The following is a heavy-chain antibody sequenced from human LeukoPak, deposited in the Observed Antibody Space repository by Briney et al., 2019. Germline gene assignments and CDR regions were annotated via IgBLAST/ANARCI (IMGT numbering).Heavy chain of an antibody. J-gene: IGHJ4*02. D-gene: IGHD5-18*01. CDR2: ISSSGSTI. V-gene: IGHV3-48*03. CDR1: GFTFSSYE. CDR3: ARQYDTARADY. Sequence: GGSLRLSCAASGFTFSSYEMNWVRQAPGKGLEWVSYISSSGSTIYYADSVKGRFTISRDNAKNSLYPQMNSLRAEDTAVYYCARQYDTARADYWGQGTLVTVSS.